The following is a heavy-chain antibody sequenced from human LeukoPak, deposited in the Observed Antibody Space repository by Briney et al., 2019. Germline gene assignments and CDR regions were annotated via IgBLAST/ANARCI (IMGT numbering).Heavy chain of an antibody. Sequence: PSETLSLTCAVYGGSFSGYYWSWIRQPPGKGLEWIGEINHSGSTNYNPSLKSRVTISVDTSKNQFSLKLSSVTAADTAVYYCARRGPSRSDSMSSFDIWGQGTMVTVSS. D-gene: IGHD2-15*01. V-gene: IGHV4-34*01. CDR2: INHSGST. J-gene: IGHJ3*02. CDR1: GGSFSGYY. CDR3: ARRGPSRSDSMSSFDI.